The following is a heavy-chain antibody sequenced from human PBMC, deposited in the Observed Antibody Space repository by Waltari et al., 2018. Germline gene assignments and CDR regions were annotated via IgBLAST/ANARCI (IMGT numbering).Heavy chain of an antibody. V-gene: IGHV3-74*01. CDR3: AGGPQSGASSAWYGWFDP. D-gene: IGHD6-13*01. CDR1: GFTFTSHW. Sequence: EVQLVESGGNLVQPGGSLRLSCAASGFTFTSHWMHWVRQAPGMGLVGVSSINRDGSNTRCADSVKGRFTISRDNAKNTLYLEMNSLRAEDTAVYFCAGGPQSGASSAWYGWFDPWGQGTLVTVSS. CDR2: INRDGSNT. J-gene: IGHJ5*02.